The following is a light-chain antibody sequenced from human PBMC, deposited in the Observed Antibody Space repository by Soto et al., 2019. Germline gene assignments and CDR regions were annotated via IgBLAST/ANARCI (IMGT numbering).Light chain of an antibody. Sequence: QSALTQPASVSGSRGQSITISCTGTSSEVGGYNYVSWYQQHPGKAPKLMIYEVSNRPSGVSNRFSGSKSGNTASLTISGLQAEDEADYYCSSKRSRSTLVFGTGTKLTVL. V-gene: IGLV2-14*01. CDR3: SSKRSRSTLV. J-gene: IGLJ1*01. CDR2: EVS. CDR1: SSEVGGYNY.